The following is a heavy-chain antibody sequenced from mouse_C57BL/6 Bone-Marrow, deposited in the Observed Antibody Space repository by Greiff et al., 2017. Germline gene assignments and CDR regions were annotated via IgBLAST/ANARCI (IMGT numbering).Heavy chain of an antibody. D-gene: IGHD2-2*01. CDR3: ARPLLLLRRRYFDV. CDR1: GYTFTSYG. CDR2: IYPRRGNT. J-gene: IGHJ1*03. V-gene: IGHV1-81*01. Sequence: VQLQQSGAELARPGASVKLSCKASGYTFTSYGISWGKQRTGQGLEWIGEIYPRRGNTYYNEKFKGKAKLTAAKSSSTAYMVLRSLTSDDSAVYFCARPLLLLRRRYFDVWVTGTTVTVSS.